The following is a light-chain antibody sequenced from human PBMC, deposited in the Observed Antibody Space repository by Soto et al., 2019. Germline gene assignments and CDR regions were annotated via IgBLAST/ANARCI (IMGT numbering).Light chain of an antibody. Sequence: EIVMTQSPVTLSVSPGVRATLSCRASQSVSSNLAWYQQKPGQAPRLLIYGASTRATGIPGRFSGSGSGTEFPLTISSLQSEDFAVYYCQQYSDWGTFGQGTKVEIK. V-gene: IGKV3-15*01. J-gene: IGKJ1*01. CDR1: QSVSSN. CDR2: GAS. CDR3: QQYSDWGT.